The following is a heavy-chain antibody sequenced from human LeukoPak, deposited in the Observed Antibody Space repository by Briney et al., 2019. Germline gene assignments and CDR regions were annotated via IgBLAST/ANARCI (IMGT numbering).Heavy chain of an antibody. CDR1: GFTFSSYA. Sequence: GGSLRLSCAASGFTFSSYAMSWVRQAPGKGLEWVSAISGSGGSTYYADSVKGRFTISRDNSKNTLYLQMNSLRAEDTAVYYCAKFPRDIVVVVAAGGFDYWGQGTPVTVSS. J-gene: IGHJ4*02. V-gene: IGHV3-23*01. CDR2: ISGSGGST. D-gene: IGHD2-15*01. CDR3: AKFPRDIVVVVAAGGFDY.